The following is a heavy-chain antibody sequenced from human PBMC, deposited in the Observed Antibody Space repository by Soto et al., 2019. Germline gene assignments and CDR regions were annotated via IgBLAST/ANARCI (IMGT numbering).Heavy chain of an antibody. CDR2: IDTDGTGT. J-gene: IGHJ4*02. CDR1: GFTFSSYW. CDR3: ARDRDGYSYFDY. D-gene: IGHD4-4*01. V-gene: IGHV3-74*01. Sequence: PGGSLRLSCAASGFTFSSYWMHWVRQAPGKGLVWVSRIDTDGTGTAYADSVKGRFTISRDNSKNTLYLQMNSLRAEDTAVYYCARDRDGYSYFDYWGQGTLVTVSS.